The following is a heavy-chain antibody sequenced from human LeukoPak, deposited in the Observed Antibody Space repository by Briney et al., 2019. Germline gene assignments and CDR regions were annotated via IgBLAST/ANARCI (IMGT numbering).Heavy chain of an antibody. CDR3: ARDLVWFGEPKGYYNYMDV. CDR1: GFTFDDYG. CDR2: INWNGGST. V-gene: IGHV3-20*04. Sequence: GGSLRLSCAASGFTFDDYGMSWVRQAPGKGLEWVSGINWNGGSTGYADSVKGRFTISRDNAKNSLYLQMNTLRAEDTAVYYCARDLVWFGEPKGYYNYMDVWGKGTTVTVSS. J-gene: IGHJ6*03. D-gene: IGHD3-10*01.